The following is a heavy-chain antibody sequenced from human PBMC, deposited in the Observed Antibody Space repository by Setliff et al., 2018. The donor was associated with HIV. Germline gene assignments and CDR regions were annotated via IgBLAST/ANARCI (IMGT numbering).Heavy chain of an antibody. CDR1: GYTFTNYD. Sequence: ASVKVSCKASGYTFTNYDINWVRQAPGQGLEWMGWMNPNSGNTGYAQKFQGRVTMTRNTSIRTAYMELSSLRSEDTAVYYCARGHLDYNFWDEVLGNWFDPWGQGTXXXVSS. CDR3: ARGHLDYNFWDEVLGNWFDP. V-gene: IGHV1-8*02. J-gene: IGHJ5*02. D-gene: IGHD3-3*01. CDR2: MNPNSGNT.